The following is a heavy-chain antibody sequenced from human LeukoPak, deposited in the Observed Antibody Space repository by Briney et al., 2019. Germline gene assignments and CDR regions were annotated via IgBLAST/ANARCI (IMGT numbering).Heavy chain of an antibody. J-gene: IGHJ4*02. V-gene: IGHV3-21*01. CDR1: GFTFSSYS. CDR3: ARGGERAYYLDY. Sequence: GGSLRLSCAASGFTFSSYSMNWVRQAPGKGLEWVSSISSSSSYIYYANSVKGRFTISRDNAKNSLYLQMNSLRAEDTAVYYCARGGERAYYLDYWGQGTLVTVSS. D-gene: IGHD1-1*01. CDR2: ISSSSSYI.